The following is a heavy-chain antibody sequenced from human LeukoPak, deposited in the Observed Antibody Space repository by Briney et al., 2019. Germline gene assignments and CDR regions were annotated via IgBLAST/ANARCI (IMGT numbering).Heavy chain of an antibody. V-gene: IGHV3-30*03. CDR3: ARDWNTFDY. CDR2: ISYDGSNK. Sequence: GGSLRLSCAASGFTFSSYGMHWVRQAPGKGLEWVALISYDGSNKYYADSVKGRFTISRDNSKNTLYLQMNSLRAEDTAVYYCARDWNTFDYWGQGTLVTVSS. J-gene: IGHJ4*02. D-gene: IGHD1/OR15-1a*01. CDR1: GFTFSSYG.